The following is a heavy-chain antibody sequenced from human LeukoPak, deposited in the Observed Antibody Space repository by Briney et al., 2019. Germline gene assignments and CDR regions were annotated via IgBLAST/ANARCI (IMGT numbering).Heavy chain of an antibody. CDR1: GYTFTGYY. V-gene: IGHV1-2*02. CDR2: INPNSGGT. J-gene: IGHJ3*02. Sequence: GASVKVSCKASGYTFTGYYMHWVRQAPGQGLEWMGWINPNSGGTNYAQKFQGRVTMTRDTSISTAYMELSRLRSDDTAVYYCARDRGADGDYSAFDIWGQGTMVTVSS. CDR3: ARDRGADGDYSAFDI. D-gene: IGHD4-17*01.